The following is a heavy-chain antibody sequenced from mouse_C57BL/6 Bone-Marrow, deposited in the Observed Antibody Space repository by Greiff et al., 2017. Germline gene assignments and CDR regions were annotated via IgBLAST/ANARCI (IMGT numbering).Heavy chain of an antibody. CDR3: AREEMYCGSPMDY. D-gene: IGHD1-1*01. Sequence: QVQLQQPGAELVRPGSSVKLSCKASGYTFTSYWMDWVKQRPGQGLEWIGNIYPSDSETHYTQKFKDKATLTVDNSSSTAYMQLSSLTSDDSAVYYYAREEMYCGSPMDYWGQGTSVTGSA. CDR2: IYPSDSET. V-gene: IGHV1-61*01. CDR1: GYTFTSYW. J-gene: IGHJ4*01.